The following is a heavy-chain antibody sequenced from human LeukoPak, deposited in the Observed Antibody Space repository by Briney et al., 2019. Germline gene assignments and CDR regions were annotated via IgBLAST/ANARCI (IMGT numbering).Heavy chain of an antibody. CDR3: ARGRRPSIALPDY. J-gene: IGHJ4*02. D-gene: IGHD2/OR15-2a*01. Sequence: SETLSLTCTVSGGSISSGGYYWSWIRQLPGKGLEWIGHVYFSGSTYYNPSLKSRVTISVDTSKNQFSLKLSSVTAADTAVYYCARGRRPSIALPDYWGQGTLVTVSS. V-gene: IGHV4-30-4*08. CDR2: VYFSGST. CDR1: GGSISSGGYY.